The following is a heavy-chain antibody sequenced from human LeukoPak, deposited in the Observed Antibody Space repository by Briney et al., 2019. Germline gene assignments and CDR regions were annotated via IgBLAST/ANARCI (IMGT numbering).Heavy chain of an antibody. J-gene: IGHJ4*02. V-gene: IGHV1-8*01. CDR2: MNPNSGNT. Sequence: ASVKVSCKASGYTFTNYDINWVRQATGQGLEWMGWMNPNSGNTGYAQKFQGRVTMTRNTSISTAYMELSSLRSEDTAVYYCAREIIDYSGSGSYPHFDYWGQGTLVTVSS. CDR1: GYTFTNYD. CDR3: AREIIDYSGSGSYPHFDY. D-gene: IGHD3-10*01.